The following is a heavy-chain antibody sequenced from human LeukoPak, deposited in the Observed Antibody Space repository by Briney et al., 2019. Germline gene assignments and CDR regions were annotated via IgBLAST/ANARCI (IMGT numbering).Heavy chain of an antibody. CDR2: VSYDGGSK. Sequence: GRSLRLSCAASGFAFSSYAMHWVRQGPGKGLEWVALVSYDGGSKYYADSVKGRFTISRDNSKNTVYLQMNSLRAEDTAVYYCAKDSPGIVAEYWGQGTLVTVSS. V-gene: IGHV3-30-3*01. CDR1: GFAFSSYA. J-gene: IGHJ4*02. D-gene: IGHD6-13*01. CDR3: AKDSPGIVAEY.